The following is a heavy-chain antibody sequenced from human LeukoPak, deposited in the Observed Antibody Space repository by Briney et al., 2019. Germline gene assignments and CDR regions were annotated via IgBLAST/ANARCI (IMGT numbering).Heavy chain of an antibody. CDR3: ARDGYESPLGY. J-gene: IGHJ4*02. V-gene: IGHV3-64*01. CDR1: GFTFSSYA. D-gene: IGHD5-12*01. Sequence: SGGSLRLSCAASGFTFSSYAMHWVRQAPGKGLEYVSAISSNGGSTYYANSVKGRFTISRDNSKNTLYLQMGSLRAEDMAVYYCARDGYESPLGYWGQGTLVTVSS. CDR2: ISSNGGST.